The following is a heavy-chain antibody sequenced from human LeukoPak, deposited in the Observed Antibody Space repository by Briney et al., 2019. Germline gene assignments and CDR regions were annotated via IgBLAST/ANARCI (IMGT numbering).Heavy chain of an antibody. Sequence: PSETLSLTCAVYGGSFSGYYWSWIRQPPGKGLEWIGEINHSGSTNYNPSLKSRVTISVDTSKNQFSLKLSSVTAADTAVYYCARDRIGSSKIDYWGQGTLVTVSS. CDR3: ARDRIGSSKIDY. V-gene: IGHV4-34*01. CDR2: INHSGST. J-gene: IGHJ4*02. CDR1: GGSFSGYY. D-gene: IGHD6-6*01.